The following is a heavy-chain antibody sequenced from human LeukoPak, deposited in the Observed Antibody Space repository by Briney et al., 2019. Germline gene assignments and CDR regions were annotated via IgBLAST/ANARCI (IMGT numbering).Heavy chain of an antibody. CDR3: ARVWTATTPDY. V-gene: IGHV3-23*01. D-gene: IGHD4-17*01. Sequence: GGSLRLSCAASGFTFSSYSMNWVRQAPGKGLEWVSGISHSGANTYYSDSVKGRFTISRDNSKNTLYLQMNSLRAEDTAMYYCARVWTATTPDYWGQGTLVTVSS. J-gene: IGHJ4*02. CDR1: GFTFSSYS. CDR2: ISHSGANT.